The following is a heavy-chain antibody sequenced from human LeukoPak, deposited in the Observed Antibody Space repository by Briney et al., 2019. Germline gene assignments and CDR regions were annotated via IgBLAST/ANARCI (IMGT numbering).Heavy chain of an antibody. CDR1: GFTFSNAW. CDR2: IKSKTDGGTT. CDR3: ARALRGYSYVIDY. Sequence: GGSLRLSCAASGFTFSNAWMSWVRQAPGKGLEWVGRIKSKTDGGTTDYAAPVKGRFTISRDDSKNTLYLQMNSLKTEDTAVYYCARALRGYSYVIDYWGQGTLVTVSS. J-gene: IGHJ4*02. V-gene: IGHV3-15*01. D-gene: IGHD5-18*01.